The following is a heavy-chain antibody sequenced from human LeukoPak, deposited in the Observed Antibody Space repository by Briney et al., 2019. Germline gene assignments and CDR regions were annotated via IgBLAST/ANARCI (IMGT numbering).Heavy chain of an antibody. J-gene: IGHJ4*02. CDR3: ARVRFLEWLSFDY. V-gene: IGHV3-66*01. D-gene: IGHD3-3*01. Sequence: GGSLRLSCAVSGFTVSSNYMSWVRRDPGKGLEWVSVLYSGGNTNYADSVKGRFTISRDNSKNTVYLQMNSLRSEDTAVYYCARVRFLEWLSFDYWGRGTLVTVSS. CDR2: LYSGGNT. CDR1: GFTVSSNY.